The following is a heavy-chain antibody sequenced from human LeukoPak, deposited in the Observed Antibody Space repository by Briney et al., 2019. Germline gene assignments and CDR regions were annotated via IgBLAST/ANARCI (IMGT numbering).Heavy chain of an antibody. CDR3: ARVTGYMIEDYFDY. V-gene: IGHV4-4*02. J-gene: IGHJ4*02. CDR1: GGSISSSNW. D-gene: IGHD3-9*01. Sequence: PSGTLSLTCAVSGGSISSSNWWSWVRPPPGKTLEWIGEIYHSGSTNYNPSLESRVTISVDKSKNQFSLKLNSVTAADTAVYYCARVTGYMIEDYFDYWGQGILVTVSS. CDR2: IYHSGST.